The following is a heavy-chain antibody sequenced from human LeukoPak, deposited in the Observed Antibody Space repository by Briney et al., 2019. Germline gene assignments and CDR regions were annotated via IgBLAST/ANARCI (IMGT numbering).Heavy chain of an antibody. Sequence: SETLSLTCSVSGGSISLSYYYWGWIRQPPGKALEWLGSVYYSGTTSYNPSRKSRVTISVDMSNNHFSLRLSSVTAADTAVYYCARDCVYWNYVLYYYYYYMDVWGKGTTVTVSS. J-gene: IGHJ6*03. CDR3: ARDCVYWNYVLYYYYYYMDV. CDR1: GGSISLSYYY. V-gene: IGHV4-39*02. D-gene: IGHD1-7*01. CDR2: VYYSGTT.